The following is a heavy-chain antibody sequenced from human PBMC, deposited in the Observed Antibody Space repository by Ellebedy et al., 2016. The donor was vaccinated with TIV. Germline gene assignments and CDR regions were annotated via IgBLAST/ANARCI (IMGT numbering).Heavy chain of an antibody. V-gene: IGHV3-7*01. CDR1: GFSFRSYW. D-gene: IGHD4-17*01. CDR2: INQDGSDK. Sequence: GESLKISCGASGFSFRSYWMTWVRQAPGKGLEWVANINQDGSDKYYVDSVKGRFTIARDNAKNSLYLQMSSLRVEDTAVYYCATDGSYGDYRSPTHAFVMWGQGTRVAVSS. J-gene: IGHJ3*02. CDR3: ATDGSYGDYRSPTHAFVM.